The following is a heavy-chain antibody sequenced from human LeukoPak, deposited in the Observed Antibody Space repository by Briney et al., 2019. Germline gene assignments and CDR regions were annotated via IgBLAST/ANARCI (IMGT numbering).Heavy chain of an antibody. CDR1: GFTFSSYE. CDR3: ARDTYGDQRFDY. Sequence: GGSLRLSCAASGFTFSSYEMNWVRQAPGKGLEWVSYISSSGRTMYYADSVKGQFTISRDNAKNSLYLQMNSLRAEDTAVYYCARDTYGDQRFDYWGQGTLVTVSS. CDR2: ISSSGRTM. J-gene: IGHJ4*02. V-gene: IGHV3-48*03. D-gene: IGHD4-17*01.